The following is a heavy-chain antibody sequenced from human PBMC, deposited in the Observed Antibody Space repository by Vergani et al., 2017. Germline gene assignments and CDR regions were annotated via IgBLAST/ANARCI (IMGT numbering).Heavy chain of an antibody. Sequence: QVQLVESGGGVVQPGTSLRLSCIASGFTFRIYGMHWVRQAPGKGLEWVAFIRYDGTKRFYGDSVKGRFTISRDNSQTTVFLQMNSLRADDSAVYYCTKAGQYDSDNFHDSWGQGALVTVAS. CDR2: IRYDGTKR. CDR1: GFTFRIYG. CDR3: TKAGQYDSDNFHDS. J-gene: IGHJ1*01. D-gene: IGHD3-22*01. V-gene: IGHV3-30*02.